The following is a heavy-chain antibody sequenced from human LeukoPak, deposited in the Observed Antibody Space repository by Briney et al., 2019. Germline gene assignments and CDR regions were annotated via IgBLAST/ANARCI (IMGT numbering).Heavy chain of an antibody. J-gene: IGHJ4*02. V-gene: IGHV3-21*01. CDR3: AGSEYSYGYVYAY. CDR2: ISSSSSYI. Sequence: GGSLRLSCAASGFTFSSYSMNWVRQAPGKGLEWVSSISSSSSYIYYADSVKGRFTISRDNAKNSLYLQMNSLRAEDTAVYYCAGSEYSYGYVYAYWGQGTLATVSS. CDR1: GFTFSSYS. D-gene: IGHD5-18*01.